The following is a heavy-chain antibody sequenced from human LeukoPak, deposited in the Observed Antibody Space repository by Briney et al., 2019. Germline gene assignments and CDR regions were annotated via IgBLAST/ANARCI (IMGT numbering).Heavy chain of an antibody. CDR1: GFTFSSYW. CDR2: IKKDGSEK. V-gene: IGHV3-7*01. J-gene: IGHJ3*02. D-gene: IGHD3-22*01. CDR3: ARDQFEDYYDSSGYPGSYDAFDI. Sequence: SGGSLRLSCAASGFTFSSYWMSWVRQAPGKGLEWVANIKKDGSEKYYVDPVKGRFTISRDNSKNTLYLQMGSLRAEDMAVYYCARDQFEDYYDSSGYPGSYDAFDIWGQGTMVTVSS.